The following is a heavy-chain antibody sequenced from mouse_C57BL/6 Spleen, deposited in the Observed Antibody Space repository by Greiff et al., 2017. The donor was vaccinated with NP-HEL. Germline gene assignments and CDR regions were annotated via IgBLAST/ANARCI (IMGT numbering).Heavy chain of an antibody. J-gene: IGHJ4*01. CDR2: IDPNSGGT. CDR1: GYTFTSYW. D-gene: IGHD4-1*01. Sequence: QVQLKQPGAELVKPGASVKLSCKASGYTFTSYWMHWVKQRPGRGLEWIGRIDPNSGGTKYNEKFKSKATLTVDKPSSTAYMQLSSLTSEDSAVYYCARGDIFGTGYAMDYWGQGTSVTVAS. CDR3: ARGDIFGTGYAMDY. V-gene: IGHV1-72*01.